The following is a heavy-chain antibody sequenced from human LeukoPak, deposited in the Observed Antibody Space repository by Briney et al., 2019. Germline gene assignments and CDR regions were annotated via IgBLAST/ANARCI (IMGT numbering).Heavy chain of an antibody. CDR2: ISGSGGSP. CDR1: GFTFSSYA. CDR3: AKGSDYYYDSSGYYLDY. D-gene: IGHD3-22*01. J-gene: IGHJ4*02. Sequence: GGSLRLSCAASGFTFSSYAMSWVRQAPGKGLEWVSAISGSGGSPYYADSVKGRFTISRDNSKNTLYLQMNSLRAEDTAVYYCAKGSDYYYDSSGYYLDYWGQGTLVTVSS. V-gene: IGHV3-23*01.